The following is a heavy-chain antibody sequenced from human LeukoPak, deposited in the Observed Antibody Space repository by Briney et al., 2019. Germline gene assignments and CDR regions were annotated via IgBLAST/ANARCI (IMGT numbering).Heavy chain of an antibody. CDR1: GGTFSSYT. Sequence: SVTVSCTASGGTFSSYTISWVRQAPGQGLEWMGGIIPIFGTANYAQKFQGRVTITADESTSTAYMELSSLRSEDTAVYYCARGRYSSSINSMDVWGQGTTVTVSS. CDR3: ARGRYSSSINSMDV. V-gene: IGHV1-69*13. D-gene: IGHD6-6*01. J-gene: IGHJ6*02. CDR2: IIPIFGTA.